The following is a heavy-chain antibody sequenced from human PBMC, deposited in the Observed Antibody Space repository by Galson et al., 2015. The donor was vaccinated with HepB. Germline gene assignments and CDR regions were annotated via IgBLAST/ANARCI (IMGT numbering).Heavy chain of an antibody. CDR1: GFTFNTYT. Sequence: SLRLSCAASGFTFNTYTMNWVRQAPGKGLEWVSYISSTSSTIYYADSVKGRFTISRDNAKNSLYLQMNSLRDEDTAVYYCARERGDWGALEYLDLWGRGTLVTVSS. CDR3: ARERGDWGALEYLDL. D-gene: IGHD7-27*01. CDR2: ISSTSSTI. V-gene: IGHV3-48*02. J-gene: IGHJ2*01.